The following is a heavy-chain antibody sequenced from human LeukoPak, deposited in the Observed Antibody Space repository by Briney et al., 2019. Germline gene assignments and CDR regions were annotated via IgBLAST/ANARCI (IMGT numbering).Heavy chain of an antibody. V-gene: IGHV3-43D*03. CDR2: ISWDGGST. Sequence: GGSLRLSCAASGFTFDDYAMHWVRQAPGKGLEWVSLISWDGGSTYYADSVKGRFTISRDNSKNSLYLQMNSLRAEDTALYYCAKDQHIWRKSYYYYYYMDVWGKGTTVTISS. CDR1: GFTFDDYA. J-gene: IGHJ6*03. CDR3: AKDQHIWRKSYYYYYYMDV. D-gene: IGHD2-21*01.